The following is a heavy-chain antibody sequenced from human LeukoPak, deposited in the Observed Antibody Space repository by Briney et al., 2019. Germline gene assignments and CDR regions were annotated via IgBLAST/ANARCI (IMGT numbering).Heavy chain of an antibody. V-gene: IGHV1-69*05. J-gene: IGHJ4*02. Sequence: SVKVSCKASLGTFSSYAISWVRQAPGQGLEWMGGIIPIFGTANYAQKFQGSVTITTDESTSTAYMELSSLRSEDTAVYYCARVCRDGYLMDYWGQGTLVTVSS. CDR3: ARVCRDGYLMDY. D-gene: IGHD5-24*01. CDR1: LGTFSSYA. CDR2: IIPIFGTA.